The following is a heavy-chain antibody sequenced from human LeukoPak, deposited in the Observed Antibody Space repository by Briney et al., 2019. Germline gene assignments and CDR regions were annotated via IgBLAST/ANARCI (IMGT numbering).Heavy chain of an antibody. Sequence: GGSLRLSCAAYGFTFSSYAMHWVRQAPDKGLEWMAVISDGGSDKYYADSVRGRFTIARDNSENTLSLQMSSLRAEDTAVYYCARGISSGIVVTAIAYWGQGTLVTVSS. D-gene: IGHD2-21*02. CDR1: GFTFSSYA. J-gene: IGHJ4*02. V-gene: IGHV3-30-3*01. CDR3: ARGISSGIVVTAIAY. CDR2: ISDGGSDK.